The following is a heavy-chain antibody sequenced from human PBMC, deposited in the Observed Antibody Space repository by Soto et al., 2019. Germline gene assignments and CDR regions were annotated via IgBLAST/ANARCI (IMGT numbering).Heavy chain of an antibody. CDR2: IYFSGTT. V-gene: IGHV4-39*01. J-gene: IGHJ4*02. CDR3: ARHGSY. CDR1: GFSISDTIFY. Sequence: PSETLSLTCHVSGFSISDTIFYWGWIRQPPGKGLEWIGTIYFSGTTFYNPSLKNRLTISVDTSKNQFSLRLRSVTAADTAVYYCARHGSYWGQGTLVTVS.